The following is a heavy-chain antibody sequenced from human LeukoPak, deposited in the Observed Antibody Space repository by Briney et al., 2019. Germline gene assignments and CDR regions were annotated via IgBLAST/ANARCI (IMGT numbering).Heavy chain of an antibody. CDR1: GYMFTNYW. D-gene: IGHD6-6*01. V-gene: IGHV5-51*01. J-gene: IGHJ4*02. CDR3: ARMLLVRPIDY. CDR2: IYPGDSDT. Sequence: GESLKISCKGSGYMFTNYWIGWVRQMPGKGLEWMGIIYPGDSDTRYSPSFQGQVTISGDKSISTAYLQWISLKASDTAMYYCARMLLVRPIDYWGQGTLVTVSS.